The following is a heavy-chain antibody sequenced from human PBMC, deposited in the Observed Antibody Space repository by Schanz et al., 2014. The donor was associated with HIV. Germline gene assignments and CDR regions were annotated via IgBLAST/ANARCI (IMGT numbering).Heavy chain of an antibody. D-gene: IGHD1-26*01. J-gene: IGHJ4*02. CDR3: VLPSAKIVGGLGEHYFDH. CDR2: IKQDESEK. V-gene: IGHV3-7*01. Sequence: VQLVESGGGLVQSGGSLRLSCAASGFSFSNFWGTWVRQAPGKRLDWEANIKQDESEKYYADSVKGRFTISRDNAKNSLYLQMNSLRAEDTAVYYCVLPSAKIVGGLGEHYFDHWGQGTLVTVSS. CDR1: GFSFSNFW.